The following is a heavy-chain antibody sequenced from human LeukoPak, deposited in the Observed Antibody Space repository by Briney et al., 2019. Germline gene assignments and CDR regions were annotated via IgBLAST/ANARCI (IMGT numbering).Heavy chain of an antibody. CDR3: ASKGAVAAPTEDYYYYMDV. J-gene: IGHJ6*03. V-gene: IGHV1-69*13. Sequence: SVKASCKASGGTFSSYAISWVRQAPGQGLEWMGGIIPIFGTANYAQKFQGRVTITADESTSTAYMELSSLRSEDTAVYYCASKGAVAAPTEDYYYYMDVWGKGTTVTVSS. CDR1: GGTFSSYA. CDR2: IIPIFGTA. D-gene: IGHD6-19*01.